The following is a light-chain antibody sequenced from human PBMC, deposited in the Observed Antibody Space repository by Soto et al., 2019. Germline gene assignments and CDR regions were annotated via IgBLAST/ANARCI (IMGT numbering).Light chain of an antibody. Sequence: DIQMTQSPSSLSASVRDSVTITCRASQNIRNYLNWYQQKPGRAPKILIYAASSLQSGVPSRITGSGSGTDFTLTISSLQPEDFAIYYCQQSYSKPWTFGQGTKVDI. CDR3: QQSYSKPWT. J-gene: IGKJ1*01. CDR2: AAS. CDR1: QNIRNY. V-gene: IGKV1-39*01.